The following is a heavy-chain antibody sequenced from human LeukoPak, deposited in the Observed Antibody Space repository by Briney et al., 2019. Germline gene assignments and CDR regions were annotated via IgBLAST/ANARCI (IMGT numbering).Heavy chain of an antibody. CDR1: GFTFSRYW. CDR3: ARDKIVGATYFDY. Sequence: GGSLRLSCAASGFTFSRYWMSWVRQAPGKGLEGVANIKQDGREKYYVDSVKGRFTLSRDNAKNSLYLQMNSLRAEDTAVYYCARDKIVGATYFDYWGQGTLVTVSS. D-gene: IGHD1-26*01. V-gene: IGHV3-7*01. CDR2: IKQDGREK. J-gene: IGHJ4*02.